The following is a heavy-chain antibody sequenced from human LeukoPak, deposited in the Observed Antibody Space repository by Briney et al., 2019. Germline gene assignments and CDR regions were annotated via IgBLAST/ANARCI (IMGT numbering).Heavy chain of an antibody. CDR2: IYISGTT. CDR3: AREQWGYRDNYYYMDV. J-gene: IGHJ6*03. V-gene: IGHV4-4*07. Sequence: SETLSLPCTVAGGSISSYCWSWIRQPAGKGLEWIGHIYISGTTNYNPPLKERVPMSVDTSKNQFSLKLSSVTAADTAVYYCAREQWGYRDNYYYMDVWGKGTTVTVSS. D-gene: IGHD3-16*02. CDR1: GGSISSYC.